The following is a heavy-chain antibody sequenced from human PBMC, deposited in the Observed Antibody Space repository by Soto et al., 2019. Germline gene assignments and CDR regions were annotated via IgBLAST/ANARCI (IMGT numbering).Heavy chain of an antibody. V-gene: IGHV3-23*01. CDR3: AKEGRYSNYDTSSFDY. CDR2: ISGSGGST. CDR1: GFTFSSYA. D-gene: IGHD4-4*01. J-gene: IGHJ4*02. Sequence: GGSLRLSCAASGFTFSSYAMSWVRQAPGKGLEWVSAISGSGGSTYYADSVKGRFTISRDNSKNTLYLQMNSLRAEDTAVYYCAKEGRYSNYDTSSFDYWGQGTLVTVSS.